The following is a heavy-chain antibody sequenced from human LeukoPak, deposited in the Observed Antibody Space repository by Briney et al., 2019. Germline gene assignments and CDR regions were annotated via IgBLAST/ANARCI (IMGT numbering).Heavy chain of an antibody. J-gene: IGHJ4*02. CDR2: ISASDGST. D-gene: IGHD4-11*01. V-gene: IGHV3-23*01. CDR1: GFTFTSDA. CDR3: AKDLNPMSTVTTFDY. Sequence: GGSLRLSCVASGFTFTSDAKNWVRQAPGKGLEWVSGISASDGSTYYADSLKGRFTISRDNSKDTLYLQMNSLRAEDTAVYYCAKDLNPMSTVTTFDYWGQGTLVTVSS.